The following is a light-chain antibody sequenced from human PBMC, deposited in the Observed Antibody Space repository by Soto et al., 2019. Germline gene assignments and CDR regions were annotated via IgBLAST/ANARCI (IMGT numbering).Light chain of an antibody. CDR1: QSVTNY. CDR3: QQFDTSPYT. CDR2: GAS. Sequence: VLTQSPGTLSLSPGERATLSCRASQSVTNYLVWYQQKAGQAPRLLIYGASSRAPGIPDRFSGSGSGTDFTLTINRLGPEDSAVYYCQQFDTSPYTFGLGTKLEIK. V-gene: IGKV3-20*01. J-gene: IGKJ2*01.